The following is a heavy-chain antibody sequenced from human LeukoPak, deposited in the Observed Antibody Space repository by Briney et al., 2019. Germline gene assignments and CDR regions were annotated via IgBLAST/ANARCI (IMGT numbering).Heavy chain of an antibody. CDR1: VFTFRSYS. CDR2: NRITRSPI. V-gene: IGHV3-48*01. CDR3: ARRSYGTNGVCSPPMGCDILTGDPGRWYFDY. Sequence: PGGSLRLSRAASVFTFRSYSMNWVPHAPGKGWEGASYNRITRSPIHYTESAKGRFTISRDNAQNSLYLQKNSLRAADTPVYYFARRSYGTNGVCSPPMGCDILTGDPGRWYFDYWGQGTLVTVSS. J-gene: IGHJ4*02. D-gene: IGHD2-8*01.